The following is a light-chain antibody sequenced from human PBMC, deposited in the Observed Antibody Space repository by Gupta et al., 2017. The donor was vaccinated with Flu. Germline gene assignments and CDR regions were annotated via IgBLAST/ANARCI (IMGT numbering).Light chain of an antibody. CDR3: QQSYITPRT. V-gene: IGKV1-39*01. J-gene: IGKJ1*01. CDR2: GTS. CDR1: KSISIY. Sequence: GERVTITCRPSKSISIYLNWYQQKAGKAPKLLIYGTSSFQSGVPSRFSGSGSGTDFTLSISSLQPEDFATYYCQQSYITPRTFGPGTKVEIK.